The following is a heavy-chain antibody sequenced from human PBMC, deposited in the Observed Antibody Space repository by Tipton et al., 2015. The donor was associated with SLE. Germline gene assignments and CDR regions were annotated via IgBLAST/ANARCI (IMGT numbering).Heavy chain of an antibody. J-gene: IGHJ4*02. V-gene: IGHV4-39*01. CDR3: ARRPWGDYYMDY. D-gene: IGHD3-16*01. Sequence: TLSLTCTVSGGSISTSSYYWGWIRQPPGKGLEWIGNIYYSGSTYYNPSLKSRVTISVDTSKKQFSLKLSSVTAADTAVYYCARRPWGDYYMDYWGQGTLVTVSS. CDR1: GGSISTSSYY. CDR2: IYYSGST.